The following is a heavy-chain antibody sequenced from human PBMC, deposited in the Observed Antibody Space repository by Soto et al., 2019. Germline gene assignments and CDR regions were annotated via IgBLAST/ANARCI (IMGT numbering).Heavy chain of an antibody. D-gene: IGHD2-2*01. CDR2: ISSSSSTI. V-gene: IGHV3-48*02. Sequence: GGSLRLSCAASGFTFSSYSMNWVRQAPGKGLEWVSYISSSSSTIYYADSVKGRFTISRDNAKNSLYLQMNSLRDEDTAVYYCARGGYCSSTSCYRLYYYYGMDVWGQGTTVTVSS. CDR3: ARGGYCSSTSCYRLYYYYGMDV. CDR1: GFTFSSYS. J-gene: IGHJ6*02.